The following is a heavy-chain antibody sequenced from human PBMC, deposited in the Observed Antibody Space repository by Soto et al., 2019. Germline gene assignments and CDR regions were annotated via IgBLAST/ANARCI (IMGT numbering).Heavy chain of an antibody. J-gene: IGHJ6*02. CDR2: FDPEDGET. Sequence: ASVKVSCKVSGYTLTELSMHWVRQAPGKGLEWMGGFDPEDGETIYAQKFQGRVTMTEDTSTDTAYMELSSLRSEDTAVYYCATGAGVNSRAPYYHYYGRGVWGQGTTVTVSS. D-gene: IGHD2-21*01. V-gene: IGHV1-24*01. CDR3: ATGAGVNSRAPYYHYYGRGV. CDR1: GYTLTELS.